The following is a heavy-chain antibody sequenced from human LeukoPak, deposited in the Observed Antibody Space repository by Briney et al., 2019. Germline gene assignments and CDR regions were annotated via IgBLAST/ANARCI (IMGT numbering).Heavy chain of an antibody. J-gene: IGHJ4*02. Sequence: ASVKVSCKASGYTFTSYGISWVRQAPGQGLECMGWINPYNGNTNYALKVQGRVTMTTDTSTSTAYLELRSLRSDDTAIYYCAREIYGRFDYWGQGTLVTVCS. D-gene: IGHD4-17*01. CDR1: GYTFTSYG. V-gene: IGHV1-18*01. CDR2: INPYNGNT. CDR3: AREIYGRFDY.